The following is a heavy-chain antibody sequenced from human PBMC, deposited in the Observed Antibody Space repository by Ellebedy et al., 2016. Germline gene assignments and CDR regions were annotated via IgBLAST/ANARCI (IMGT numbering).Heavy chain of an antibody. J-gene: IGHJ4*02. CDR2: INAGNGNT. V-gene: IGHV1-3*01. D-gene: IGHD6-19*01. CDR1: GYTFTSYA. Sequence: ASVKVSCXASGYTFTSYAMHWVRQAPGQRLEWMGWINAGNGNTKYSQKFQGRVTITRDTSASTAYMELSSLRSEDTAVYYCARADGSGWSISFDYWGQGTLVTVSS. CDR3: ARADGSGWSISFDY.